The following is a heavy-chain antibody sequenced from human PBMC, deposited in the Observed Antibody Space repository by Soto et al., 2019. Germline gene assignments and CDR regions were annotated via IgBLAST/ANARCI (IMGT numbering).Heavy chain of an antibody. Sequence: EEQLLESGGGLVQPGGSLRLSCAASGFSFSSYGMSWVRQAPGKGLEWVSGISGGGDSTYYADSVKGRFTISRDKSKNTLYLQMNSLRAEDTAVYYRARGQDDYGDSDVWFDPWGQGTLGSVSS. V-gene: IGHV3-23*01. CDR3: ARGQDDYGDSDVWFDP. CDR1: GFSFSSYG. D-gene: IGHD4-17*01. CDR2: ISGGGDST. J-gene: IGHJ5*02.